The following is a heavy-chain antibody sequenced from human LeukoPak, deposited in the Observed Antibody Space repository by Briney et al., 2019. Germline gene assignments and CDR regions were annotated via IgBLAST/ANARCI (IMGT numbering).Heavy chain of an antibody. CDR1: GGSFRGYY. J-gene: IGHJ3*02. Sequence: SETLSLTCAVYGGSFRGYYWSWIRQPPGKGLEWIGDIIPGGSASYIPSLKSRVTTSVDTSKNQFSLKLNFVTAADTAVYYCARHLTGQRAFNIWGQGTLVTVSS. V-gene: IGHV4-34*12. CDR3: ARHLTGQRAFNI. CDR2: IIPGGSA.